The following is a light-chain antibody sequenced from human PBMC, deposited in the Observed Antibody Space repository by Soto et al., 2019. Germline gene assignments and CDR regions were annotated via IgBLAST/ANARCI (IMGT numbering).Light chain of an antibody. J-gene: IGLJ1*01. V-gene: IGLV2-18*02. CDR1: SSDVGKYDR. CDR3: SSYTSTSRYV. CDR2: EVT. Sequence: QSAPTQPPSVSGSPGQSVTISCTGTSSDVGKYDRVSWYQQPPGTAPKLIIYEVTNRPSGVPARFSGSKSGNTASLTISGLQAEDEADYYCSSYTSTSRYVFGAGTKVTV.